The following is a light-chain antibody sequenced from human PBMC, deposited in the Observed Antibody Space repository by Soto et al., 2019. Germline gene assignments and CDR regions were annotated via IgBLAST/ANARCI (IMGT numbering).Light chain of an antibody. J-gene: IGLJ3*02. CDR2: GNS. CDR1: SSNIGAGYD. CDR3: QSYDSSLRGGV. V-gene: IGLV1-40*01. Sequence: QSVLTQPPSVSGAPGQRVTISCTGSSSNIGAGYDVHWYQPLPGTAPKLLIYGNSNRPSGVPDRFSGSKSGTSASLAITGLQAEDEADYYCQSYDSSLRGGVFGGGTKVTDL.